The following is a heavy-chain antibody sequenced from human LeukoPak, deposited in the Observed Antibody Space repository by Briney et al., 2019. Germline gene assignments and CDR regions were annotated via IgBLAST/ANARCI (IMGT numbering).Heavy chain of an antibody. Sequence: GGSLRLSCAASGFTFSNAWMSWVRQAPGKGLEWVSTISGSGTYYADSVKGRFTISRDNSKNTLYLQMNSLRAEDTAVYYCAKSGLNRFDYWGQGTLVTVSS. D-gene: IGHD2-15*01. CDR3: AKSGLNRFDY. CDR2: ISGSGT. CDR1: GFTFSNAW. J-gene: IGHJ4*02. V-gene: IGHV3-23*01.